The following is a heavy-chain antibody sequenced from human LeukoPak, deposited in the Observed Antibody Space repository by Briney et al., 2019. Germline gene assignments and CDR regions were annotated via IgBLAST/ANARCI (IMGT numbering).Heavy chain of an antibody. CDR1: GFTFSNYA. CDR3: VKNTWERQSVWYFDL. J-gene: IGHJ2*01. CDR2: ISGSGGTT. D-gene: IGHD1-26*01. V-gene: IGHV3-23*01. Sequence: GGSLRLSCAASGFTFSNYAMSWVRQAPGKGLEWVSGISGSGGTTYYADSVKGRFTISRDNSKNTLYLQMSSLRAEDTAVYYCVKNTWERQSVWYFDLWGRGTLVTVSS.